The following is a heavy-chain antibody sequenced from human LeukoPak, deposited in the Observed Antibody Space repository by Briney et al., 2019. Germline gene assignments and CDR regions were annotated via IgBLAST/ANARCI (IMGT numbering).Heavy chain of an antibody. Sequence: PGGSLRLSCAASGFTFSSYAMSWVRQAPGKGLEWVSAISGSGGSTYYADSVKGRFTISRDNSKNTLYLQMNSLRAEDTAVYYCANLEGSYYAQPFDYWGQGTLATVSS. D-gene: IGHD3-10*01. CDR3: ANLEGSYYAQPFDY. CDR2: ISGSGGST. CDR1: GFTFSSYA. J-gene: IGHJ4*02. V-gene: IGHV3-23*01.